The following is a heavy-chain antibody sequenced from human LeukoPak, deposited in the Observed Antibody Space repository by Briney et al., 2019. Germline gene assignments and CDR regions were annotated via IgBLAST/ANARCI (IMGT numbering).Heavy chain of an antibody. CDR1: GFTFSSYW. D-gene: IGHD4-17*01. J-gene: IGHJ4*02. Sequence: GGSPRLSCAASGFTFSSYWMHWVRQAPGKGLVWVSRISSDGSTTTCADSVKGRFTISRDNAKNTLYLQMNSLRVDDTAVYYCARAPYHGDYVSWAWGQGTLVTVSS. CDR3: ARAPYHGDYVSWA. V-gene: IGHV3-74*01. CDR2: ISSDGSTT.